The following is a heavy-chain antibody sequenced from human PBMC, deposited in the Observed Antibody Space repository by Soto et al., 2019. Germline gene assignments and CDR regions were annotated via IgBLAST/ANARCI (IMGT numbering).Heavy chain of an antibody. V-gene: IGHV1-69*01. CDR2: IIPIFGTA. Sequence: QVQLVQSGAEVKKPGSSVKVSCKASGGTFSSSAISWVRQAPGQGLEWMGGIIPIFGTANYAQKFQGRVTITAVASAYTAYMELSSLTSEDTAIYFCAREGQWLVRLGGVQYHGMDVWGQGTTVTVSS. CDR3: AREGQWLVRLGGVQYHGMDV. D-gene: IGHD6-19*01. J-gene: IGHJ6*02. CDR1: GGTFSSSA.